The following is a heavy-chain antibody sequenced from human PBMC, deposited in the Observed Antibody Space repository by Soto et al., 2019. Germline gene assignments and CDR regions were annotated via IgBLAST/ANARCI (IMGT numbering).Heavy chain of an antibody. V-gene: IGHV3-33*01. Sequence: GGSRRLACAASGFHVSRHGVHSVRQAPVRGLEWVAVLWSDGSKEYYADSVKGRFSISRHNSKTTVSLQMNSLRREDKAVYYCARDQVWPGNGLEFWGPGTTVTVSS. CDR3: ARDQVWPGNGLEF. J-gene: IGHJ6*02. CDR2: LWSDGSKE. D-gene: IGHD1-1*01. CDR1: GFHVSRHG.